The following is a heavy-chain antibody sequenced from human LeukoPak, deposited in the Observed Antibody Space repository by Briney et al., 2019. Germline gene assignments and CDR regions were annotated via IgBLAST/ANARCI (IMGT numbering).Heavy chain of an antibody. CDR3: VRGYSFGPYGMDV. V-gene: IGHV3-64D*09. J-gene: IGHJ6*02. CDR1: GFPFSSYA. D-gene: IGHD2-15*01. Sequence: GGALRLSCSASGFPFSSYAMHWVRQAPGKGRGYVSAIIDSGGSTYYADSVKGRFTISRDNSKNTLYLQMSSLRAEDTAVYFCVRGYSFGPYGMDVWGQGTTVTVSS. CDR2: IIDSGGST.